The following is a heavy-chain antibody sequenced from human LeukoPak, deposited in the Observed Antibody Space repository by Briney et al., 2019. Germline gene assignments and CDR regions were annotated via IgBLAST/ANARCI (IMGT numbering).Heavy chain of an antibody. CDR3: AREEVSYYYGSGKY. Sequence: ASVKVSCKASGYTFTSYGISWVRQAPGQGLEWMGWISAYNGNTNYAQKLQGRVTMTTDTSTSTAYMELRSLRSDDTAVYCCAREEVSYYYGSGKYWGQGTLVTVSA. CDR1: GYTFTSYG. V-gene: IGHV1-18*01. D-gene: IGHD3-10*01. J-gene: IGHJ4*02. CDR2: ISAYNGNT.